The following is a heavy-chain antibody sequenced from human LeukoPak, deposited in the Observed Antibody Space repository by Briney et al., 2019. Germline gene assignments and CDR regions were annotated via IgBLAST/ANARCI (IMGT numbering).Heavy chain of an antibody. V-gene: IGHV3-74*01. CDR3: GGGHVGFSDQ. J-gene: IGHJ4*02. CDR1: GFTFRGSW. Sequence: GGSLRLSCAASGFTFRGSWWHWVRQAPGKGLVWMWRLNGEGSITSSPDSEKRRIIILKDNAKNTVYLQMDSPRAEDTAIYFCGGGHVGFSDQGGRGTVVTVSS. CDR2: LNGEGSIT. D-gene: IGHD2-2*01.